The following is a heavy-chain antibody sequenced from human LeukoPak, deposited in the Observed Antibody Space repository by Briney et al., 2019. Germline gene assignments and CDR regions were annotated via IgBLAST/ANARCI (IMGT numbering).Heavy chain of an antibody. Sequence: AGGSLRLSCAASGFTFSSYWMHWVRQAPGKGLAWVSRINSDGSSTGYADSVKGRFTISRGNSKNTLYLQMNSLRVEDTAVYYCAKWSGGYCSGDTCRRHVDYWGQGTLVTVSS. CDR1: GFTFSSYW. D-gene: IGHD2-15*01. J-gene: IGHJ4*02. CDR2: INSDGSST. CDR3: AKWSGGYCSGDTCRRHVDY. V-gene: IGHV3-74*01.